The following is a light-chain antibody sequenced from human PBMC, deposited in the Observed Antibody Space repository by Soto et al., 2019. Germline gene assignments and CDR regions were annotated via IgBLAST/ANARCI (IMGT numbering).Light chain of an antibody. CDR2: DAS. Sequence: EIVLTQSPATLSLSLGETATLSCRASQSVGSYLAWYQQKPGQAPRLLIYDASTRATGIPARFSGSGSWTDFTLTISSLEPEDFAVYYCQQRTNSPPVTFGGGTKVEIK. J-gene: IGKJ4*01. CDR1: QSVGSY. CDR3: QQRTNSPPVT. V-gene: IGKV3-11*01.